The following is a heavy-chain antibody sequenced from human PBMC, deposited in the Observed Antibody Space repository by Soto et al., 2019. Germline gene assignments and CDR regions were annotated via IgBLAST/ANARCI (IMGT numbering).Heavy chain of an antibody. CDR2: VHISGHS. CDR3: ASVRQGCSANNCYFDP. J-gene: IGHJ5*01. V-gene: IGHV4-4*02. CDR1: GGSVRAPDW. Sequence: PSETLSLTCTLSGGSVRAPDWWNWVRQSPDKGLEWIAEVHISGHSNYNPSLRSRVSVSIDSSKNQFYLNLNSVTAADTAIYYCASVRQGCSANNCYFDPWGQGTQVTVYS. D-gene: IGHD1-1*01.